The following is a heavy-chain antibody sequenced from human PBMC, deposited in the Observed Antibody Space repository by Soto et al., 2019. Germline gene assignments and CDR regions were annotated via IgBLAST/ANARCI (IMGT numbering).Heavy chain of an antibody. D-gene: IGHD4-17*01. J-gene: IGHJ3*02. Sequence: GGSLRLSCAASGFTFSSYGMHWVRQAPGKGLEWVAVIWYDGSNKYYADSVKGRFTISRDNSKNTLYLQMNSLRAEDTAVYYCARDRLIDDYGGDAFDIWGQGTMVTVSS. CDR3: ARDRLIDDYGGDAFDI. CDR1: GFTFSSYG. V-gene: IGHV3-33*01. CDR2: IWYDGSNK.